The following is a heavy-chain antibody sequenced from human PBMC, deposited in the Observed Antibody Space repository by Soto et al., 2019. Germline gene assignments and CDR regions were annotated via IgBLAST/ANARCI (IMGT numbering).Heavy chain of an antibody. D-gene: IGHD2-2*01. V-gene: IGHV5-10-1*01. J-gene: IGHJ6*02. CDR1: GYSFTSYW. Sequence: GESLKISCKGSGYSFTSYWISWVRQMPGKGLEWMGRIDPSDSYTNYSPSFQGHVTISADKSISTAYLQWSSLKASDTAMYYCARPPPRVPAAPYSSADYGMDVWGQGTTVTVSS. CDR3: ARPPPRVPAAPYSSADYGMDV. CDR2: IDPSDSYT.